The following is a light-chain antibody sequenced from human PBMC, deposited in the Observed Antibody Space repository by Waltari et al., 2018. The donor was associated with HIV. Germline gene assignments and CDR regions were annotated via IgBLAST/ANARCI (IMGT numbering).Light chain of an antibody. CDR1: SSHIGNNY. CDR2: RNN. CDR3: AAWDDSLSGPI. Sequence: QSVLTQPPSAFGTPGQRVTLPCSASSSHIGNNYVYWYRQLPGTAPKVLIYRNNQRPSGVPDRFSGSKSGTSASLAISGLRSEDEADYYCAAWDDSLSGPIFGGGTKLTVL. V-gene: IGLV1-47*01. J-gene: IGLJ2*01.